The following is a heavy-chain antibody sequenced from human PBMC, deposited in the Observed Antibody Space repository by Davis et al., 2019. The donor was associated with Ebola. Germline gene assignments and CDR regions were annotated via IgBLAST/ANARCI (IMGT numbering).Heavy chain of an antibody. Sequence: GESPKTSCAASGFTFSDSAMHWVRQASGRGLEWLGQIASTPDRYATTYAASVKGRFAFSRDDSISTTYLHMDSLKVEDTAVYYCTRPVSDLNNWFDPWGQGTQVTVSS. J-gene: IGHJ5*02. CDR3: TRPVSDLNNWFDP. CDR2: IASTPDRYAT. CDR1: GFTFSDSA. V-gene: IGHV3-73*01. D-gene: IGHD1-26*01.